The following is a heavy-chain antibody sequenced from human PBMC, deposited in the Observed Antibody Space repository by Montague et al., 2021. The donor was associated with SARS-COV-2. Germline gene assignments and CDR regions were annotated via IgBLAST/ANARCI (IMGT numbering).Heavy chain of an antibody. D-gene: IGHD6-13*01. CDR2: IYTSEIA. V-gene: IGHV4-61*09. Sequence: TLSLTCTVSGASISSASYYWRWIRQPAGKALEWIGHIYTSEIANYNPSLKSRVTISIDTSKNQFSLKLNSVTAADTAVYYCASAPYSSSWTGFGDYCYLMDVWGRGTTVTVSS. CDR1: GASISSASYY. CDR3: ASAPYSSSWTGFGDYCYLMDV. J-gene: IGHJ6*02.